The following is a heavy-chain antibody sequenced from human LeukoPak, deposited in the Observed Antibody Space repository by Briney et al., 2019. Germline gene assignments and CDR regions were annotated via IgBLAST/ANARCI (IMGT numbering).Heavy chain of an antibody. Sequence: GGSLRLSCAASGFTFTDYYMSWIRQAPGKGLEWLSYISSSGSTIFYADSVKGRFTISRDNAKNSLYLQMDSLIAEDTAVYYCARRLTSSSWYGIHYWGQGTLVTVPS. CDR2: ISSSGSTI. CDR1: GFTFTDYY. D-gene: IGHD6-13*01. J-gene: IGHJ4*02. V-gene: IGHV3-11*01. CDR3: ARRLTSSSWYGIHY.